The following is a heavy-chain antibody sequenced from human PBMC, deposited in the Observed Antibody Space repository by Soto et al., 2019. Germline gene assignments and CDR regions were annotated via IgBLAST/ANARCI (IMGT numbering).Heavy chain of an antibody. CDR3: ARSSQSTVTTGDY. D-gene: IGHD4-17*01. CDR2: IYYSGST. J-gene: IGHJ4*02. V-gene: IGHV4-31*03. CDR1: GGSISSGGYY. Sequence: QVQLQESGPGLVKPSQTLSLTCTVSGGSISSGGYYWSWIRQHPGKGLEWIGYIYYSGSTYYNPSGKSRGTISGDTAKNQCSLKLSSVTAADTAVYYCARSSQSTVTTGDYGGQGTRVTVSS.